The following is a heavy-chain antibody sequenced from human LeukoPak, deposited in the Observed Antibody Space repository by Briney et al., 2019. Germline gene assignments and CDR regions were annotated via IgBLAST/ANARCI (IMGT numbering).Heavy chain of an antibody. J-gene: IGHJ4*02. V-gene: IGHV1-69*13. CDR3: ARERREGITIFGVVNHPFDY. CDR2: IIPIFGTA. CDR1: GGTFSSYA. Sequence: SVKVSCKASGGTFSSYAISWVRQAPGQGLEWMGGIIPIFGTANYAQKFQGRVTITADESTSTAYMELSSLRSEDTAVYYCARERREGITIFGVVNHPFDYWGQGTLVTVSS. D-gene: IGHD3-3*01.